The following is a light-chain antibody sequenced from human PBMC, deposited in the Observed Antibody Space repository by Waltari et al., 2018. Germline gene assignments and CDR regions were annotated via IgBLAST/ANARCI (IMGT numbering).Light chain of an antibody. CDR1: QGISSY. CDR3: QQADRLPLT. J-gene: IGKJ4*01. Sequence: IQLTQSPSSLSASVGDRVTIPCRASQGISSYLAWYQQKPGKAPNLLISAASGLESGVPSRFSGRGSGTDFTLTISSLQPEDFATYYCQQADRLPLTFGGGTKVEIK. V-gene: IGKV1-12*01. CDR2: AAS.